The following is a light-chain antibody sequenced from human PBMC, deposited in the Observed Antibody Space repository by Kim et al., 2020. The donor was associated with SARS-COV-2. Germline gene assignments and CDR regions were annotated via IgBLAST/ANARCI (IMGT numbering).Light chain of an antibody. CDR3: QAWDSTTTV. Sequence: SVSPGQTASITCSGDRLGNKYVGWYQQKPGQSPVVVIYQDTQRPSGIPERFSGSNSGNTATLTISGTQAMDEADYYCQAWDSTTTVFGGGTQLTVL. CDR2: QDT. J-gene: IGLJ2*01. CDR1: RLGNKY. V-gene: IGLV3-1*01.